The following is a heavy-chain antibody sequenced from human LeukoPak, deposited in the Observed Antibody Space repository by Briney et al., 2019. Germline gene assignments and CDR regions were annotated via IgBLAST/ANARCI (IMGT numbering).Heavy chain of an antibody. CDR3: ANLVRGVNNYYYMDV. Sequence: SETLSLTCAVYGGSFSGYYWSWIRQPPGKGLEWIGEINHSGSTNYNPSLKSRVTISVDTSKNQFSLKLSSVTAADTAVYYCANLVRGVNNYYYMDVWGKGTTVTVSS. CDR2: INHSGST. J-gene: IGHJ6*03. CDR1: GGSFSGYY. D-gene: IGHD3-10*01. V-gene: IGHV4-34*09.